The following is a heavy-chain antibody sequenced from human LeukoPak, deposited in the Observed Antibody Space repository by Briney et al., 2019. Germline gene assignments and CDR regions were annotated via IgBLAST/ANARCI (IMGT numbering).Heavy chain of an antibody. CDR3: ARDSQVVDAFDF. V-gene: IGHV4-61*08. Sequence: PSETLSLTCTVSGGSISSGDYHWSWIRPPPGKGLEWIGYIYYTGSTNYNPSLKSRVTISVDTSKNQFSLKLSSVTAADTAVYYCARDSQVVDAFDFWGQGTMVTVSS. CDR2: IYYTGST. J-gene: IGHJ3*01. CDR1: GGSISSGDYH. D-gene: IGHD2-15*01.